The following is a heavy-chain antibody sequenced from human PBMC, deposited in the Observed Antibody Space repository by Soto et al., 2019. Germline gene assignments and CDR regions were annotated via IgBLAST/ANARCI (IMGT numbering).Heavy chain of an antibody. CDR3: ARDGTTGTANYHYAMDV. V-gene: IGHV3-11*01. D-gene: IGHD4-17*01. CDR2: ISHNAITM. CDR1: GFTLGDSY. J-gene: IGHJ6*02. Sequence: PGGSLRLSCVASGFTLGDSYMGWIRQAPGKGLEWISSISHNAITMDYADSVKGRFIISRDNGQNSLFLQMNSLRVDDTAVYYCARDGTTGTANYHYAMDVWGQGTTVTVSS.